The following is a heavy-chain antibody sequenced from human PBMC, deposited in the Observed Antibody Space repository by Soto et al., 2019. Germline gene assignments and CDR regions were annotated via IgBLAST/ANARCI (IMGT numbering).Heavy chain of an antibody. J-gene: IGHJ3*02. CDR1: GYKFTSSG. Sequence: QVQLVQSGADVKKPGASVKVSCKASGYKFTSSGISWVRQAPGQGLEWMGWISPHNDRTKYARRFQDRVNMTTETPTSTFYMELGSLRSDDTAVYSCARDLYYSSGRYFDHDAFDIWGQGTVVTVSS. CDR3: ARDLYYSSGRYFDHDAFDI. D-gene: IGHD6-19*01. CDR2: ISPHNDRT. V-gene: IGHV1-18*01.